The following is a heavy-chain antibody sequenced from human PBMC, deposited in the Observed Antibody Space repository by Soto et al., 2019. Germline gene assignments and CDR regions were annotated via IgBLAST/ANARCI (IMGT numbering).Heavy chain of an antibody. CDR3: ARHGDKNDDFWSGYYRYYGMDV. Sequence: SETLSLTXTVSGGSISSSSYYWGWIRQPPGKGLEWIGSIYYSGSTYYNPSLKSRVTISVDTSKNQFSLKLSSATAADTAVYYCARHGDKNDDFWSGYYRYYGMDVWGQGTTVTVSS. CDR2: IYYSGST. V-gene: IGHV4-39*01. J-gene: IGHJ6*02. CDR1: GGSISSSSYY. D-gene: IGHD3-3*01.